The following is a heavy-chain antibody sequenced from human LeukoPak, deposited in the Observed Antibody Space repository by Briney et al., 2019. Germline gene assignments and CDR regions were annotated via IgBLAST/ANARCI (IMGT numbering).Heavy chain of an antibody. V-gene: IGHV4-39*01. CDR1: GGSISSSSYY. CDR3: ARHVKSGSSGGNFDY. Sequence: PSETLSLTCTVSGGSISSSSYYWGWIRQSPGKGLEWIGSISYSGSTFYNPSRKGRLTISVDTSKNQFSLKLSSVTAADTAVYYCARHVKSGSSGGNFDYWGQGTLVTVSS. CDR2: ISYSGST. D-gene: IGHD1-26*01. J-gene: IGHJ4*02.